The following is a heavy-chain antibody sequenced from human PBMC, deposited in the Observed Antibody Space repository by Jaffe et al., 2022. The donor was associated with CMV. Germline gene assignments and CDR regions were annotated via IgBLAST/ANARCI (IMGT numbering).Heavy chain of an antibody. CDR1: GGSISSGGYY. J-gene: IGHJ4*02. D-gene: IGHD3-9*01. CDR2: IYYSGST. V-gene: IGHV4-31*03. Sequence: QVQLQESGPGLVKPSQTLSLTCTVSGGSISSGGYYWSWIRQHPGKGLEWIGYIYYSGSTYYNPSLKSRVTISVDTSKNQFSLKLSSVTAADTAVYYCARIRYFDWLLPQHFDYWGQGTLVTVSS. CDR3: ARIRYFDWLLPQHFDY.